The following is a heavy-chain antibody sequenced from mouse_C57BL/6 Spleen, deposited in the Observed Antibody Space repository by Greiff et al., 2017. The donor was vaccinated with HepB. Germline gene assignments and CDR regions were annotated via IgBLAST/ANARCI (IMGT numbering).Heavy chain of an antibody. J-gene: IGHJ3*01. D-gene: IGHD1-1*01. Sequence: QVQLKQSGAELVRPGTSVKVSCKASGYAFTNYLIEWVKQRPGQGLEWIGVINPGSGGTNYNEKFKGKATLTADKSSSTAYMQLSSLTSEDSAVYFCARGDYYGWFAYWGQGTLVTVSA. CDR1: GYAFTNYL. CDR2: INPGSGGT. CDR3: ARGDYYGWFAY. V-gene: IGHV1-54*01.